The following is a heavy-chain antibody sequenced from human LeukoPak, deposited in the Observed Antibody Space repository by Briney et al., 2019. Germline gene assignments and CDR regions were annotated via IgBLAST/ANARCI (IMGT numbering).Heavy chain of an antibody. V-gene: IGHV3-30*04. CDR1: GFTFSSYA. CDR3: ARDLDDILTGYYKAPGY. Sequence: GGSLRLSCAASGFTFSSYAMHWVRQAPGKGLEWVAVISYDGSNKYYADSVKGRFTISRDNSKNTLYLQMNSLRAEDTAVYYCARDLDDILTGYYKAPGYWGQGTLVTVSS. D-gene: IGHD3-9*01. J-gene: IGHJ4*02. CDR2: ISYDGSNK.